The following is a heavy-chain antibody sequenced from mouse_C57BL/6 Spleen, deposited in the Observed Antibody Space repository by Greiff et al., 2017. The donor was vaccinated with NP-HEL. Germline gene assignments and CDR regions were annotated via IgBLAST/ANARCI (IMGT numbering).Heavy chain of an antibody. CDR1: GFTFSSYA. D-gene: IGHD4-1*01. V-gene: IGHV5-4*03. J-gene: IGHJ2*01. CDR3: ARAVGRGYFDY. Sequence: EVKLVESGGGLVKPGGSLKLSCAASGFTFSSYAMSWVRQTPEKRLEWVATISDGGSYTYYPDNVKGRFTISRDNAKNNLYLQMSHLKSEDTAMYYCARAVGRGYFDYWGQGTTLTVSS. CDR2: ISDGGSYT.